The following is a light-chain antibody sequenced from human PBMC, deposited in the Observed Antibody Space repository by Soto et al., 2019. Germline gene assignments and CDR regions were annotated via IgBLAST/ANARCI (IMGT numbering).Light chain of an antibody. J-gene: IGLJ1*01. CDR3: GSYTSSSTHV. CDR1: SSDVGGYNY. Sequence: LTQPASVSGSPGQSITISCSGTSSDVGGYNYVSWYQHHPGKAPKVMIYEVSNRPSGVPNRFSGSKSGNTASLTISGLQAEDEADYYCGSYTSSSTHVFGTGTKVTVL. V-gene: IGLV2-14*01. CDR2: EVS.